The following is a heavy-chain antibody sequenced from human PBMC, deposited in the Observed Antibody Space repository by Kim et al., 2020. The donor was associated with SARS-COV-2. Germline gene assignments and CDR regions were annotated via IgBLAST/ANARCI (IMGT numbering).Heavy chain of an antibody. CDR2: IYSGGST. J-gene: IGHJ4*02. CDR1: GFPVSSNY. V-gene: IGHV3-53*01. Sequence: GGSLRLSCAASGFPVSSNYMSWVLQAPGKGLEWVSVIYSGGSTYYADSVKGRFTISRDNSKNTLYLQMNSLRAEDTAVYYCARQYYDSSGYYYVYFDYWGQGTLVTVSS. D-gene: IGHD3-22*01. CDR3: ARQYYDSSGYYYVYFDY.